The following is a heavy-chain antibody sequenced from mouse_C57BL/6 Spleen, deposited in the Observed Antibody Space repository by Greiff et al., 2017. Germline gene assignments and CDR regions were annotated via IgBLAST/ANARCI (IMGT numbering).Heavy chain of an antibody. CDR1: GFNFKNTY. Sequence: EVQLQQSVAELVRPGASVKLSCTASGFNFKNTYMHWVKQRPEQGLEWIGRIDPANGNTKYAPKFQGKATITADTSSNTAYLQLSSLTSEDTAIYYCARSGTVVASDWYFDVWGTGTTVTVSS. J-gene: IGHJ1*03. CDR3: ARSGTVVASDWYFDV. V-gene: IGHV14-3*01. CDR2: IDPANGNT. D-gene: IGHD1-1*01.